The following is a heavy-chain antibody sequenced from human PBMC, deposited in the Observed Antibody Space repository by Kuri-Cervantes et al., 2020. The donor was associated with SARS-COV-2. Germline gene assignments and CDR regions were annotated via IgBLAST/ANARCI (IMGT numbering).Heavy chain of an antibody. D-gene: IGHD2-2*01. CDR3: ARLAIGDCSSTSCQSGFDP. J-gene: IGHJ5*02. CDR1: GGSISRYY. Sequence: GSLRLSCTVSGGSISRYYWSWIRQPPGKGLEWIVNIYYSGSTYYNPSLKSRVTISVDTSKNQFSLKLSSVTAADTAVYYCARLAIGDCSSTSCQSGFDPWGQGTLVTVSS. V-gene: IGHV4-59*12. CDR2: IYYSGST.